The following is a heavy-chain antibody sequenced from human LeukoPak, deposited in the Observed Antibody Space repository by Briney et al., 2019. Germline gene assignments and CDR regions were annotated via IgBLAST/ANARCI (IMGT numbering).Heavy chain of an antibody. V-gene: IGHV1-24*01. Sequence: GASVKVSCKVSGYTLTELSMHWVRQAPGKGLEWMGGFDPEDGETIYAQKFQGRVTMTRDTSTSTVYMELSSLRSEDTAVYYCAREIGPIQLHLWGSAFDSWGQGTLVTVSS. CDR1: GYTLTELS. CDR2: FDPEDGET. CDR3: AREIGPIQLHLWGSAFDS. D-gene: IGHD5-18*01. J-gene: IGHJ4*02.